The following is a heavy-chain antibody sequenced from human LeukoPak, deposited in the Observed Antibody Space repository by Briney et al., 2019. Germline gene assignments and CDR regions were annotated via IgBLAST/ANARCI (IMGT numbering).Heavy chain of an antibody. J-gene: IGHJ6*03. Sequence: PSETLSLTCTDSSGSISSYYWCWIRQPAGKGLEWIGRIYTSGSTNYNPSLKSRVTISVDKSKNQFSLKLSSVTAADTAVYYGARVIAARLHYYDYYYIDVWGKGTTVTVSS. V-gene: IGHV4-4*07. CDR2: IYTSGST. D-gene: IGHD6-6*01. CDR3: ARVIAARLHYYDYYYIDV. CDR1: SGSISSYY.